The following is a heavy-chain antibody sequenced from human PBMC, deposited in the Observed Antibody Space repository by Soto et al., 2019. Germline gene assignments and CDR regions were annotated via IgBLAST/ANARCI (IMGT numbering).Heavy chain of an antibody. CDR3: ARLAMATRRGYYGMDV. V-gene: IGHV5-10-1*01. CDR1: GYSFTSYW. D-gene: IGHD5-12*01. J-gene: IGHJ6*02. Sequence: PGESLKISCKGSGYSFTSYWISWVRQMPGKGLEWMGRIDPSDSYTNYSPSFQGHVTISADKSISTAYLQWSSLKASDTAMYYCARLAMATRRGYYGMDVWAQGTTVTVSS. CDR2: IDPSDSYT.